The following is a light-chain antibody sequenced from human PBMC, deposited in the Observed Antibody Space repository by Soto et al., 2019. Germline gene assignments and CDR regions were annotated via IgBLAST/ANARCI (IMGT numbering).Light chain of an antibody. CDR3: QQSFSTPWT. Sequence: DIHMTQSPSSLSASVGDRVTLTCRASQTISTFLNWYQHKPGKAPKLLIYDATNLYSGVPSRFSGSGSGTDFTLTISSLQPEDFATYSCQQSFSTPWTFGQGTKVEV. CDR1: QTISTF. J-gene: IGKJ1*01. CDR2: DAT. V-gene: IGKV1-39*01.